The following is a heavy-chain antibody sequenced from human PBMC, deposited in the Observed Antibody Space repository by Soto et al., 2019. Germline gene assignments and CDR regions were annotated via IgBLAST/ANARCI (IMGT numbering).Heavy chain of an antibody. CDR1: GYTFTSYA. V-gene: IGHV7-4-1*01. CDR3: ARSAPYGSVPNWFDP. D-gene: IGHD3-10*01. Sequence: ASVKISCKASGYTFTSYAMNWVRQAPGQGLEWMGWINTNTGNPTYAQGFTGRFVFSLDTSVSTAYLQICSLKAEDTAVYYCARSAPYGSVPNWFDPWGQGTLVTVSS. CDR2: INTNTGNP. J-gene: IGHJ5*02.